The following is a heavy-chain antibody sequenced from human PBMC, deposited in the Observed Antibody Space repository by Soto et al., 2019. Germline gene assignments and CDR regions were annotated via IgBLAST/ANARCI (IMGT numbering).Heavy chain of an antibody. CDR3: ARDGIAAAGTGGYFQH. CDR1: GYSFTSFW. CDR2: INPVDSDT. D-gene: IGHD6-13*01. V-gene: IGHV5-51*01. Sequence: PGESLKISCQGFGYSFTSFWIGWVRQMPGKGLEWMGIINPVDSDTRYSPSFQGQVTISVDKSITTAYLQWSSLKASDTVVYYCARDGIAAAGTGGYFQHWGQGTLVTVSS. J-gene: IGHJ1*01.